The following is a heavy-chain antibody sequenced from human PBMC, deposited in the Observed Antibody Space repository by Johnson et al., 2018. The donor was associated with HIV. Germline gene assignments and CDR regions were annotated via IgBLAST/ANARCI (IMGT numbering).Heavy chain of an antibody. Sequence: VQLVESGGGLVQPGGSLRLSCAASGFTFSNAWMSWVRQAPGKGLEWVGRIKSKTDGGTTDYAAPVKGSFTISRDDSKNTLYLQMNSLKTEDTAVYYCTSYSSGWPGGAFDIWGQGTMVTVSS. V-gene: IGHV3-15*01. D-gene: IGHD6-19*01. J-gene: IGHJ3*02. CDR1: GFTFSNAW. CDR3: TSYSSGWPGGAFDI. CDR2: IKSKTDGGTT.